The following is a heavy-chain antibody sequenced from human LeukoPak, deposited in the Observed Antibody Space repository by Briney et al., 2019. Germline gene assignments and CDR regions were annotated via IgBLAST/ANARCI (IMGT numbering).Heavy chain of an antibody. J-gene: IGHJ4*02. CDR3: ARDLHAGRIAVAELGY. CDR1: GYTFTSYA. Sequence: EASVKVSCKASGYTFTSYAMNWVRQAPGQGLEWMGWINTNTGNPTYAQGFTGRFVFSLDTSVSTAYLQTSSLKAEDTAVYYCARDLHAGRIAVAELGYWGQGTLVTVSS. D-gene: IGHD6-19*01. V-gene: IGHV7-4-1*02. CDR2: INTNTGNP.